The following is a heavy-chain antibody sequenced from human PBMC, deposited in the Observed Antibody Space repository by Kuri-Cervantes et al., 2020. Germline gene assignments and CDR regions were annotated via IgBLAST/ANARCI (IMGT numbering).Heavy chain of an antibody. J-gene: IGHJ1*01. D-gene: IGHD6-19*01. CDR3: ATGAITVAGTGYFQH. V-gene: IGHV3-15*01. CDR1: GFTFSNAW. CDR2: IKSKTDGGTT. Sequence: GESLKISCAASGFTFSNAWMSWVRQAPGKGLEWVGRIKSKTDGGTTDYAAPVKGRFTISRDDSKNSLYLQMNSLKTDDTAAYYCATGAITVAGTGYFQHWGQGTLVTISS.